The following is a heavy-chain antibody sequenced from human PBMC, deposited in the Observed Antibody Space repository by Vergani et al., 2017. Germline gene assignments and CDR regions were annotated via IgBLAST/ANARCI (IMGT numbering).Heavy chain of an antibody. V-gene: IGHV3-11*01. CDR2: ISSSGSTI. Sequence: QVQLVEFGGGLVKPGGSLRLSCAAPGFTFSDYYMSWIHQGPGKGLEWVSYISSSGSTIYYADSVKGRFTISRDNAKNSLYLQMNSLRAEDTAVYYCAIVGTEPYDAFDIWGQGTMVTVSS. D-gene: IGHD7-27*01. CDR3: AIVGTEPYDAFDI. J-gene: IGHJ3*02. CDR1: GFTFSDYY.